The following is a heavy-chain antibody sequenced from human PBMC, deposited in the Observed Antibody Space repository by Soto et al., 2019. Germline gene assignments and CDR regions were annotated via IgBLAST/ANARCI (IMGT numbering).Heavy chain of an antibody. D-gene: IGHD2-21*01. CDR1: GDSVSSNSAA. CDR2: TYYRSKRYN. V-gene: IGHV6-1*01. Sequence: PSQTLSLTCAISGDSVSSNSAAWNWIRQSPSRGLEWLGRTYYRSKRYNDYAVSVKSRITINPDTSKNQFSLKLSSVTAEDTAVYYCAREVQRVVGMDDWGQGTTVTVAS. CDR3: AREVQRVVGMDD. J-gene: IGHJ6*01.